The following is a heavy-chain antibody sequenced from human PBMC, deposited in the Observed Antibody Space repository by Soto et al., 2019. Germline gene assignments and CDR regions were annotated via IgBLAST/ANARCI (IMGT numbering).Heavy chain of an antibody. CDR1: GFTFSSYS. CDR2: ISSSSSTI. J-gene: IGHJ4*02. CDR3: ARLLNYYDSSGYSDFDY. D-gene: IGHD3-22*01. Sequence: PGGSLRLSCAASGFTFSSYSMNWVRQAPGKGLEWVSYISSSSSTIYYADSVKGRFTISRDNAKNSLYLQMNSLRDEDTAVYYCARLLNYYDSSGYSDFDYWGQGTLVTVSS. V-gene: IGHV3-48*02.